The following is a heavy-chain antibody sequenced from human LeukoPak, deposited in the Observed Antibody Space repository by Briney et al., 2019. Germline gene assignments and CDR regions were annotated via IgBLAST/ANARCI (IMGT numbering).Heavy chain of an antibody. Sequence: ASVKVSCKASGYTFTSYGISRVRQAPGQGLEWMGWISAYNGNTNYAQKLQGRVTMTTDTSTSTAYMELRSLRSDDTAVYYCARVGRVAVAGHFDYWGQGTLVTVSS. CDR3: ARVGRVAVAGHFDY. V-gene: IGHV1-18*01. CDR1: GYTFTSYG. J-gene: IGHJ4*02. D-gene: IGHD6-19*01. CDR2: ISAYNGNT.